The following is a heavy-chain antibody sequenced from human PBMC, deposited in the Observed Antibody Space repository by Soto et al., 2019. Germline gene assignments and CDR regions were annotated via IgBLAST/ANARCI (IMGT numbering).Heavy chain of an antibody. CDR3: ARGGQDFWSGPFDY. Sequence: SETLSLTCTVSGGSISSYFCNWIRQPAGKGLEWIGRIDNSGSTNYNPSLKSRITMSADTSRNQFSPKLNSVTAADTAVYYCARGGQDFWSGPFDYWGQGALVTVSS. D-gene: IGHD3-3*01. V-gene: IGHV4-4*07. J-gene: IGHJ4*02. CDR1: GGSISSYF. CDR2: IDNSGST.